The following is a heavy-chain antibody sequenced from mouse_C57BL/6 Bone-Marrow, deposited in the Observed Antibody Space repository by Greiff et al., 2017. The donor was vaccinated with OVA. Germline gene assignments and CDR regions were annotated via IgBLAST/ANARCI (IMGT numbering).Heavy chain of an antibody. CDR3: ARPETAQAQFAY. Sequence: EVHLVESGGGLVKPGGSLKLSCAASGFTFSDYGMHWVRQAPEKGLEWVAYISSGSSTIYYADTVKGRFTISRDNAKNTLFLQMTRLRSEDTAMYYCARPETAQAQFAYWGQGTLVTVSA. J-gene: IGHJ3*01. D-gene: IGHD3-2*02. CDR2: ISSGSSTI. V-gene: IGHV5-17*01. CDR1: GFTFSDYG.